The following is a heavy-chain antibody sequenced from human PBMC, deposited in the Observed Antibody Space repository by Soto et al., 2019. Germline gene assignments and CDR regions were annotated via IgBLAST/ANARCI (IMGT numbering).Heavy chain of an antibody. Sequence: SETLSLTCTVSGGSISSGDYYWSWIRQPPGKGLEWIGYIYYSGSTYYNPSLKSRVTISVDTSKNQFSLKLSSVTAADTAVYYCARGIGGPYCSSTSCYVSDYWGQGTLVTVSS. V-gene: IGHV4-30-4*01. CDR2: IYYSGST. CDR3: ARGIGGPYCSSTSCYVSDY. D-gene: IGHD2-2*01. CDR1: GGSISSGDYY. J-gene: IGHJ4*02.